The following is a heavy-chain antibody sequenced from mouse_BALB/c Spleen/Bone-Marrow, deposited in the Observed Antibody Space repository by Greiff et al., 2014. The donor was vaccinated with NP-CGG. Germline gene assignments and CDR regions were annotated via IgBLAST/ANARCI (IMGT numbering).Heavy chain of an antibody. V-gene: IGHV1S81*02. J-gene: IGHJ1*01. D-gene: IGHD1-2*01. Sequence: QVQLQQSGAELVKPGASVKLSCRVSGYTFTNYFVYWVKQRPGQGLEWIGEINPSNDTPNFNEEFKSKATLTVDKSSSTAYMQLSSLISEDSAVYYCTRSGYYGYGWYFDVWGAGTTVTVSS. CDR2: INPSNDTP. CDR3: TRSGYYGYGWYFDV. CDR1: GYTFTNYF.